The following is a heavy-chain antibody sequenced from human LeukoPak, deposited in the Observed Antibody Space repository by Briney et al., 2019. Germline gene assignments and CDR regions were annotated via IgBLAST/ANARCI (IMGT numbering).Heavy chain of an antibody. CDR1: GGTFSSYA. D-gene: IGHD4-23*01. J-gene: IGHJ4*02. CDR3: ARANGGNNQIDY. Sequence: SVKVSCKASGGTFSSYAISWVRQAPGQGLEWMGGIIPIFGTANYAQKFQGRVTITADESTSTAYMELSSLRSEDTAVYYCARANGGNNQIDYWGQGTLVTVSS. V-gene: IGHV1-69*13. CDR2: IIPIFGTA.